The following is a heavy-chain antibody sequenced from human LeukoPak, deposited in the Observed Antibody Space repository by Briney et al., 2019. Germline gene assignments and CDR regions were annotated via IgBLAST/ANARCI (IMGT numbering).Heavy chain of an antibody. V-gene: IGHV4-39*01. J-gene: IGHJ4*02. CDR1: GGSIRSSYYY. Sequence: PSETLSLTCTVSGGSIRSSYYYWGWIRQPPGKGLEWIGSIYDSGSTYYNPSLKSRVTISVDTSKNQFSLELNSVTAADTAVYYCVRRNYYFDYWGQGTLVTVSS. CDR2: IYDSGST. CDR3: VRRNYYFDY.